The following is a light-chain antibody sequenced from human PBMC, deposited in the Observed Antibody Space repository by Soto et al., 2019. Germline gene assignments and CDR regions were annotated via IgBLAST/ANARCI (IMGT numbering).Light chain of an antibody. CDR3: TTWDLSLSDYV. V-gene: IGLV1-51*01. CDR2: DNN. CDR1: NSNIGNNY. J-gene: IGLJ1*01. Sequence: QSVLTQPPSVPAAPGQKVTISCSGSNSNIGNNYVSWYQQLPGTAPKLLIYDNNKRPSVIPDRFSGSKSGTSATLGITGLRTGDEADYYCTTWDLSLSDYVFGTGTKVTVL.